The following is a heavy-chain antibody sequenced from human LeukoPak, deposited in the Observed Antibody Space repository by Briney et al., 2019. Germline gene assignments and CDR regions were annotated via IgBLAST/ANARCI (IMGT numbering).Heavy chain of an antibody. V-gene: IGHV4-39*01. CDR1: GGSISSSSYY. J-gene: IGHJ4*02. CDR2: IYYSGST. Sequence: SETLSLTCTVSGGSISSSSYYWVWIRQPPGKGLEWIGSIYYSGSTYYNPSLKSRVTISIDTSKNQFSLKLSSVTAADTAVYYCARAGGYGSPLGYWGQGTLVTVSS. D-gene: IGHD5-18*01. CDR3: ARAGGYGSPLGY.